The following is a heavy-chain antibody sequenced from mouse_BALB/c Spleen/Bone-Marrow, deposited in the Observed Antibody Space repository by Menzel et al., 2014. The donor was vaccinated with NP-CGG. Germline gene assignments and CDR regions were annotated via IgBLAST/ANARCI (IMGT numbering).Heavy chain of an antibody. J-gene: IGHJ3*01. CDR3: VRDGDYRYAWFSY. V-gene: IGHV5-4*02. D-gene: IGHD2-14*01. CDR2: ISDGGTYT. Sequence: EVQGVESGGGLVKPVGSLKLSCAASGFTFRDYYMYWVRQTPEKRLEWVATISDGGTYTYYSDSVKGRFTISRDKAKNNLYLQMTNLMSEDTAMYRCVRDGDYRYAWFSYWGQGTLVTVSA. CDR1: GFTFRDYY.